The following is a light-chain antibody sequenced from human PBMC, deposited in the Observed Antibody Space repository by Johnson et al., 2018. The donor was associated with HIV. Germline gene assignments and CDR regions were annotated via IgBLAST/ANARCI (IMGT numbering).Light chain of an antibody. Sequence: QSVLTQPPSVSAAPGQKVTISCSGNSSTIGNNYVSWYQLLPGTAPKLLIYDSDKRPSGIPDRFSGSKSGTSATLGITGLQTGDEADYYCGTWDSSLNAYVFGAATKVAVL. CDR1: SSTIGNNY. J-gene: IGLJ1*01. CDR3: GTWDSSLNAYV. V-gene: IGLV1-51*01. CDR2: DSD.